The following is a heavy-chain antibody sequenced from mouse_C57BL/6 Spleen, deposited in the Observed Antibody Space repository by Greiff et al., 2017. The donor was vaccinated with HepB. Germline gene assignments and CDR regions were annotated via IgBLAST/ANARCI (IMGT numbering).Heavy chain of an antibody. CDR2: IDPSDSYT. CDR1: GYTFTSYW. CDR3: ARGLVRYYFDV. V-gene: IGHV1-59*01. D-gene: IGHD1-1*01. J-gene: IGHJ1*03. Sequence: QVQLQQPGAELVRPGTSVKLSCKASGYTFTSYWMHWVKQRPGQGLEWIGVIDPSDSYTNYNQKFKGKATLTVDTSSSPAYMQLSSLTSEDSAVYYCARGLVRYYFDVWGTGTTVTVSS.